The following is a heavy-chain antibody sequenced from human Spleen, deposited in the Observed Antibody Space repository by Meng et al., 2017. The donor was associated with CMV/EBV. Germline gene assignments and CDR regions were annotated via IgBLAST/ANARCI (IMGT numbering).Heavy chain of an antibody. Sequence: QRRLLGSGPGLVKPSESLSRTGTVSGGSISSRSYYWGWIRQPSGKGLEWIGSIYYSGSTYYNPSLKSRVTISVDTSKNQFSLKLSSVTAADTAVYYCARVGVADPLPAFDYWGQGTLVTVSS. CDR1: GGSISSRSYY. J-gene: IGHJ4*02. CDR2: IYYSGST. V-gene: IGHV4-39*07. CDR3: ARVGVADPLPAFDY. D-gene: IGHD2-15*01.